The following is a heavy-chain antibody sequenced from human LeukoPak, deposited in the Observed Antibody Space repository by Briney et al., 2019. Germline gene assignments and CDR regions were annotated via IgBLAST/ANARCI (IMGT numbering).Heavy chain of an antibody. V-gene: IGHV4-59*01. CDR2: IYYSGST. D-gene: IGHD4-11*01. CDR1: GGSISSYY. CDR3: ARTNYDYSNDYYMDV. J-gene: IGHJ6*03. Sequence: SETLSLTCTVSGGSISSYYWSWIRQPPGKGLEWIGYIYYSGSTNYNPSLKSRVTISVDTSKNQFSLKLSSVTAADTAVYYCARTNYDYSNDYYMDVWGKGTTVTVSS.